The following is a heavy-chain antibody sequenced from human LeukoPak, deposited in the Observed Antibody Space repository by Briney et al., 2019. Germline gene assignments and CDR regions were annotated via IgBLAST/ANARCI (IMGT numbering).Heavy chain of an antibody. Sequence: GGSLRPSCAASGFTFSSYGMHWVRQAPGKGLEWVSAISGSGGSTYYADSVKGRFTISRDNSKNTLYLQMNSLRDEDTAVYYCAKDGDYYDSSGYFDYWGQGTLVTVSS. V-gene: IGHV3-23*01. J-gene: IGHJ4*02. CDR1: GFTFSSYG. CDR3: AKDGDYYDSSGYFDY. CDR2: ISGSGGST. D-gene: IGHD3-22*01.